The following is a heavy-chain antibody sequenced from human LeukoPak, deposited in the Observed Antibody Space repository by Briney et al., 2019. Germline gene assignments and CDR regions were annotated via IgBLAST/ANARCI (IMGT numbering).Heavy chain of an antibody. Sequence: PSGTLSLTCTVSGGSISALSDYWGWIRQAPGKGLEWIGGMINGGNSFYNPSLKSRVSMSIDTSKNQFSLRLKSVAASDTALYYCARHLTYDLGDFWGQGVLVSVSS. V-gene: IGHV4-39*01. CDR2: MINGGNS. D-gene: IGHD3-3*01. CDR1: GGSISALSDY. CDR3: ARHLTYDLGDF. J-gene: IGHJ4*02.